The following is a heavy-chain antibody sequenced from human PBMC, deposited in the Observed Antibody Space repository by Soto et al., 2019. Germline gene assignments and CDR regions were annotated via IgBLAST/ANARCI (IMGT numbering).Heavy chain of an antibody. CDR1: GITISNYP. CDR3: VKDDGGYPSTAPH. CDR2: ISGSGDRT. D-gene: IGHD3-22*01. Sequence: EVQLLESGGGLVQPGGSLRLSCAASGITISNYPMSWVRQAPGKGLAWVSGISGSGDRTYYADSAKGRFTISKDISKNSLSLQLDSLRVEDTAVYFCVKDDGGYPSTAPHWGQGTLVTVSS. J-gene: IGHJ4*02. V-gene: IGHV3-23*01.